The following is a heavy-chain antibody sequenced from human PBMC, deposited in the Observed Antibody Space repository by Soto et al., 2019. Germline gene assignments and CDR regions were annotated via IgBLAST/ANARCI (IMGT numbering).Heavy chain of an antibody. CDR2: IYYSGST. Sequence: QVQLQESGPGLVKPSQTLSLTCTVSGGSISSGGYYWSWIRQHPGKGLEWIGYIYYSGSTYYNPSAKSRVTISVDTSKNQFSLKLSSVTAADTAVYYCARFVVVVAATRFDYWGQGTLVTVSS. D-gene: IGHD2-15*01. CDR3: ARFVVVVAATRFDY. CDR1: GGSISSGGYY. V-gene: IGHV4-31*03. J-gene: IGHJ4*02.